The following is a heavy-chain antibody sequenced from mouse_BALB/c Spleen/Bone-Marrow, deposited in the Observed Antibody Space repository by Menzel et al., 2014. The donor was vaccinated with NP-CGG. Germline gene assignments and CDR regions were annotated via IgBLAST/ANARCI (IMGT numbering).Heavy chain of an antibody. V-gene: IGHV3-2*02. CDR3: ARSADWYFDV. J-gene: IGHJ1*01. CDR2: ITYSGIT. CDR1: GYSIXSDYA. Sequence: EVQLQQSGPGLVKPSQSLSLTCTVTGYSIXSDYAWNWIRPFPGNKLEWMGYITYSGITSYNPSLKSRISITRDTSKNQFFLQLNSVTTEDTATYYCARSADWYFDVWGAGTTVTVSS.